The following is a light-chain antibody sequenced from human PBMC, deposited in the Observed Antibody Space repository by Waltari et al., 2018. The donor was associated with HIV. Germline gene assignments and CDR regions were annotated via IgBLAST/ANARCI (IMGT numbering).Light chain of an antibody. V-gene: IGLV2-14*01. Sequence: QSALTQPASVSGSPGQSITISCTGTDTDHYDVSWYQHRPGEAPKVIIFEVVNRPSGVSNRVSCARSGNTASLTISGLLAEDEADYFCTSYISSAIPVFGGGTKVTVL. J-gene: IGLJ2*01. CDR2: EVV. CDR1: DTDHYD. CDR3: TSYISSAIPV.